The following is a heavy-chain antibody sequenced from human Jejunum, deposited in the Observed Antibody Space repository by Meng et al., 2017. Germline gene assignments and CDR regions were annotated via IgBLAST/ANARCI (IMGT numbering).Heavy chain of an antibody. Sequence: QALGPALWMPSETLSLICTVSGGSVSRAGYQWGWIRQPPGKGLEWIGYASTNYNPSLKSRVTISLDTSRNQFSLSLSSVTAADTAVYYCARDHMGSLDYWGQGILVTVSS. CDR3: ARDHMGSLDY. J-gene: IGHJ4*02. V-gene: IGHV4-61*08. D-gene: IGHD1-26*01. CDR2: AST. CDR1: GGSVSRAGYQ.